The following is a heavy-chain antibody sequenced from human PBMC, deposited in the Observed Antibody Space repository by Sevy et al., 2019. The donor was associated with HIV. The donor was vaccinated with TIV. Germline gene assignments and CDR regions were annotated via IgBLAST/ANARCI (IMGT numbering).Heavy chain of an antibody. Sequence: GGSLRLSCAASGFTFSSYAMSWVRQAPGKGLEWVSAISGSGGSTYYADSVKGRFTISRDNSKNTLYLQMNSLRAEDMAAYYCAKPQLQFMITFGGVINYWGQGTLVTVSS. CDR1: GFTFSSYA. D-gene: IGHD3-16*01. V-gene: IGHV3-23*01. CDR2: ISGSGGST. CDR3: AKPQLQFMITFGGVINY. J-gene: IGHJ4*02.